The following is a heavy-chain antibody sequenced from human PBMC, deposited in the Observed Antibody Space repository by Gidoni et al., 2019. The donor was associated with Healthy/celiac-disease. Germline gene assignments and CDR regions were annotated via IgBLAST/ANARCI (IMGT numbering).Heavy chain of an antibody. D-gene: IGHD6-19*01. Sequence: QVQLQESGPGLVKPSETLSLTCPVAGGSISSYYWSWIRQPPGKGLEWIGYIYYSGSTNYNPSLKSRVTISVDTSKNQFSLKLSSVTAADTAVYYCARGDGSGWLPFDYWGQGTLVTVSS. J-gene: IGHJ4*02. CDR2: IYYSGST. CDR3: ARGDGSGWLPFDY. CDR1: GGSISSYY. V-gene: IGHV4-59*01.